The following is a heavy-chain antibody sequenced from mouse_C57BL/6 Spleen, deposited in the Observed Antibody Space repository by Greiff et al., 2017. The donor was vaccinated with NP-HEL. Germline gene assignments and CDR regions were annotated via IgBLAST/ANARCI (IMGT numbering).Heavy chain of an antibody. V-gene: IGHV1-55*01. D-gene: IGHD2-1*01. Sequence: VQLQQPGAELVKPGASVKMSCKASGYTFTSYWITWVKQRPGQGLEWIGDIYPGSGSTNYNEKFKSKATLTVDTSSSTAYMQLSSLTSEDSAVYYCARGVSVYPWFAYWGQGTLVTVSA. J-gene: IGHJ3*01. CDR2: IYPGSGST. CDR1: GYTFTSYW. CDR3: ARGVSVYPWFAY.